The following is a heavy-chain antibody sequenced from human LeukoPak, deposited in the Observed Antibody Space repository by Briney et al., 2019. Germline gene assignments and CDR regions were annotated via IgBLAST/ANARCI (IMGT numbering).Heavy chain of an antibody. Sequence: NPSETLSLTCTVSGGSISSSSYYWGWIRQPPGKGLEWIGSIYYSGSTYYNPSLKSRVTISVDTSKNQFSLKLSSVTAADTAVYYCARGRAITMVRGVIIPRTPSDDYWGQGTLVTVSS. CDR3: ARGRAITMVRGVIIPRTPSDDY. V-gene: IGHV4-39*01. CDR1: GGSISSSSYY. D-gene: IGHD3-10*01. J-gene: IGHJ4*02. CDR2: IYYSGST.